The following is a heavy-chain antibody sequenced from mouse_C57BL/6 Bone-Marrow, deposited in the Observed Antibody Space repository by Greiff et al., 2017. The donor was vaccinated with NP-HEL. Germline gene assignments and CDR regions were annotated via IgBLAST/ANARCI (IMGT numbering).Heavy chain of an antibody. D-gene: IGHD2-3*01. Sequence: EVKLMESGGDLVKPGGSLKLSCAASGFTFSSYGMSWVRQTPDKRLEWVATISSGGSYTYYPDSVKGRFTISRDNAKNTLYLQMSSLTSEDTAEYYFARPTAKNSYDPPYSFDYWGQGTTLTVSS. CDR1: GFTFSSYG. CDR2: ISSGGSYT. V-gene: IGHV5-6*01. J-gene: IGHJ2*01. CDR3: ARPTAKNSYDPPYSFDY.